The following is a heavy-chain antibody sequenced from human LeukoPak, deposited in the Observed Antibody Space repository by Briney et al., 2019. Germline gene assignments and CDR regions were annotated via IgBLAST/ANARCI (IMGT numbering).Heavy chain of an antibody. CDR2: INPNSGGT. Sequence: ASVKVSCKASGYTFTGYYMHWARQAPGQGLEWMGWINPNSGGTNYAQKFQGRVTMTRDTSISTAYMELSRLRSDDTAVYYCARGAAGTGKAVFDYWGQGTLVTVSS. D-gene: IGHD6-13*01. J-gene: IGHJ4*02. CDR1: GYTFTGYY. V-gene: IGHV1-2*02. CDR3: ARGAAGTGKAVFDY.